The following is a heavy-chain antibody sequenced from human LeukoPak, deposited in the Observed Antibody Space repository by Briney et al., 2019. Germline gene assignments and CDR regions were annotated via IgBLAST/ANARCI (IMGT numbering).Heavy chain of an antibody. Sequence: GGSLRLSCAASGFTVSSNYMSWVRQAPGKGLEWVSVIYSGGSTYYADSVKGRFTISRDNSKNTLYLQMNSLRAEDTAVYYCARDPRPGIAVAGYDYWGQGTLVTVSA. V-gene: IGHV3-66*02. D-gene: IGHD6-19*01. CDR2: IYSGGST. CDR3: ARDPRPGIAVAGYDY. CDR1: GFTVSSNY. J-gene: IGHJ4*02.